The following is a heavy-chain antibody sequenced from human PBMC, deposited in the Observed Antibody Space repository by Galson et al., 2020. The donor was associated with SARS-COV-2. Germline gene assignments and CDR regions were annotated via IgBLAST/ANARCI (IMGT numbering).Heavy chain of an antibody. CDR1: GLTVSNTY. CDR3: ARGGGWLYYFDY. CDR2: IYTDGRT. V-gene: IGHV3-53*01. J-gene: IGHJ4*02. D-gene: IGHD6-19*01. Sequence: GESLKISCEVSGLTVSNTYMSWVRQAPGRGLEWVSLIYTDGRTYYADSVEDRFTISRDNSRNTLYLQMNSLRVDDTAVYYCARGGGWLYYFDYRGQGTLVTVSS.